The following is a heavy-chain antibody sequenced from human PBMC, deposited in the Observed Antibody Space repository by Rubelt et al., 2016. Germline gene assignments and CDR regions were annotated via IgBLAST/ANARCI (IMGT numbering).Heavy chain of an antibody. D-gene: IGHD1-26*01. CDR3: AREAYSGRYPLIDY. J-gene: IGHJ4*02. V-gene: IGHV1-18*01. Sequence: QVQLVQSGAEVKKPGASVKVSCKASGYTFTTYGINWVRQAPGPGLEWMGWISAYNGNTNHAQKLQGRVTMTTDTSTSTAYMGRRSLRSDDTAVYYCAREAYSGRYPLIDYWGQGTLVTVSS. CDR1: GYTFTTYG. CDR2: ISAYNGNT.